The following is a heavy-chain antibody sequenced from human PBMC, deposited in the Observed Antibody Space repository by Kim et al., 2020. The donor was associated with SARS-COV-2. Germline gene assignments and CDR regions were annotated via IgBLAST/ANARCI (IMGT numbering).Heavy chain of an antibody. Sequence: ASVKVSCKASGYTFTSYGISWVRQAPGQGLEWMGWISAYNGNTNYAQKLQGRVTMTTDTSTSTAYMELRSLRSDDTAVYYCARARYNWNDAEGHTYYYYYYGMDVCGQGTTVTVSS. V-gene: IGHV1-18*01. CDR2: ISAYNGNT. CDR1: GYTFTSYG. J-gene: IGHJ6*02. D-gene: IGHD1-1*01. CDR3: ARARYNWNDAEGHTYYYYYYGMDV.